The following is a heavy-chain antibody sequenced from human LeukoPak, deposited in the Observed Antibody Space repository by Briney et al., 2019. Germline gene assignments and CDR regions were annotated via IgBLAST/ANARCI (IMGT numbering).Heavy chain of an antibody. CDR2: ISSSSSYI. V-gene: IGHV3-21*01. J-gene: IGHJ4*02. D-gene: IGHD3-22*01. CDR3: AGGSPYYYDSSGYLDY. Sequence: GGSLRLSCAASGFTFSSYSMNWVRQAPGKGLEWVSSISSSSSYIYYADSVKGRFTISRDNAKNSLYLQMNSLRAEDTAVYYCAGGSPYYYDSSGYLDYWGQGTLVTVSS. CDR1: GFTFSSYS.